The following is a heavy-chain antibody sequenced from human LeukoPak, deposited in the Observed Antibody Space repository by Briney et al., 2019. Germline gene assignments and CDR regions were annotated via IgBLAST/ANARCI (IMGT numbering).Heavy chain of an antibody. J-gene: IGHJ3*02. Sequence: PGGSLRLSCAASGFTFSSYAMSGVRQAPGKGLGWGSGISGSGGSKYYADSVKGRFTISRDNSKNTLYLQMNSLRAEDTAVCYCAKGMEYYYGSGSYPDIWGQGTMVTVSS. CDR1: GFTFSSYA. V-gene: IGHV3-23*01. D-gene: IGHD3-10*01. CDR2: ISGSGGSK. CDR3: AKGMEYYYGSGSYPDI.